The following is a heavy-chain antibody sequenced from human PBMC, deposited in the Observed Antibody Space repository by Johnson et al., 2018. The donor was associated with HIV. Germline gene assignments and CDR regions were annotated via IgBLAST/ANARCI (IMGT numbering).Heavy chain of an antibody. CDR2: ISGSGGST. CDR3: ARDPPVTTTHNAFDI. Sequence: VQLVESGGGVVRPGGSLRLSCAASGFTFDDYGMSWVRQAPGKGLEWVSGISGSGGSTYYADSVKGRFTISRDNSKNSLYLQMNSLRAEDTAVYYCARDPPVTTTHNAFDIWGQGTMVTVSS. D-gene: IGHD4-17*01. CDR1: GFTFDDYG. V-gene: IGHV3-20*04. J-gene: IGHJ3*02.